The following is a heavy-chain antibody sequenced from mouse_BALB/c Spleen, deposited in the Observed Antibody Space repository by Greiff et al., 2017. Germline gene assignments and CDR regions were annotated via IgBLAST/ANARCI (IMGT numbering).Heavy chain of an antibody. V-gene: IGHV3-6*02. Sequence: EVQLQQSGPGLVKPSQSLSLTCSVTGYSITRGYYWNWIRQFPGNKLEWMGYISYDGSNNYNPSLKNRISITRDTSKNQFFLKLNSVTTEDTATYYCAKGIYYDYDDGYYFDYWGQGTTLTVSS. J-gene: IGHJ2*01. CDR2: ISYDGSN. CDR3: AKGIYYDYDDGYYFDY. CDR1: GYSITRGYY. D-gene: IGHD2-4*01.